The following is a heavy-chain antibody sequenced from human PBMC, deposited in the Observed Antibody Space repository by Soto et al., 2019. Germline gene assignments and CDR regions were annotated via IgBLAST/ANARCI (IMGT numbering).Heavy chain of an antibody. J-gene: IGHJ6*02. CDR1: GYTFTSYD. Sequence: ASVKVSCKASGYTFTSYDINWVRQATGQGLEWMGWMNPNSGNTGYAQKFQGRVTMTRNTSISTAYMELSSLRYEDTAVYYCVRASHMVRGVIYSYYYYGMDVWGQGTTLTVSS. CDR3: VRASHMVRGVIYSYYYYGMDV. CDR2: MNPNSGNT. V-gene: IGHV1-8*01. D-gene: IGHD3-10*01.